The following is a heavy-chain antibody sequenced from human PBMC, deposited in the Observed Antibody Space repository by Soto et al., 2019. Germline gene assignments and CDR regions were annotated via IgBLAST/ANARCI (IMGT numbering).Heavy chain of an antibody. CDR2: ISVYNGNT. CDR1: GYTFGAYG. V-gene: IGHV1-18*04. CDR3: AREARSTISFPSRYFYY. J-gene: IGHJ4*02. Sequence: QVQLVQSGPDVMKPGASLKVSCEASGYTFGAYGISWVRQAPGQGLEWMGWISVYNGNTNYAQKFQGRVAMTIDTSTRTAYMELWSLGPDDTAMYYCAREARSTISFPSRYFYYWGQGTLVTVFS. D-gene: IGHD2-2*01.